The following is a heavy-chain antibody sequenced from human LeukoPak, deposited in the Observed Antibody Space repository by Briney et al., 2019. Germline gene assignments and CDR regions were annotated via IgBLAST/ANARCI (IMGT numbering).Heavy chain of an antibody. CDR1: GYTFTSYY. J-gene: IGHJ4*02. V-gene: IGHV1-46*01. CDR3: ARVGVVWDYGDY. D-gene: IGHD3-16*01. CDR2: INPSGGST. Sequence: ASVKVSCKASGYTFTSYYMHWVRQAPGQGLEWMGIINPSGGSTSYAQKFQGRVTMTRDTSTSTVYMELSSLRSDDTAVYYCARVGVVWDYGDYWGQGTLVTVSS.